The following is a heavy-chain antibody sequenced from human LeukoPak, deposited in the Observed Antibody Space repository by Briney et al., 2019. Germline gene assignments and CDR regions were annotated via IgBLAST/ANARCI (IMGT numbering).Heavy chain of an antibody. D-gene: IGHD3-10*01. CDR1: GYTFTSYW. J-gene: IGHJ4*02. CDR2: IYPADSDT. V-gene: IGHV5-51*01. CDR3: ARHSYYASGSYYQDY. Sequence: GESLKISCKGSGYTFTSYWIGWVRQMPGKGLEWMGIIYPADSDTRYSPSFQDQVTISADKSISTAYLQWSSLKASDTAMYYCARHSYYASGSYYQDYWGQGTLVTVSS.